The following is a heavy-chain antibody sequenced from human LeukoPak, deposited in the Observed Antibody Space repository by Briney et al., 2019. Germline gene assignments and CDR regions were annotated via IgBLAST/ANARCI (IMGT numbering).Heavy chain of an antibody. D-gene: IGHD1-26*01. CDR2: ISGSGGST. Sequence: PGGSLRLSCAASGFTFSSYGMSWVRQAPGKGLEWVSAISGSGGSTYYADSVKGRFTISRDNSKNTLYLQMNSLRAEDTAVYYCAKDGKEVGATIPMDVWGKGTTVTISS. CDR3: AKDGKEVGATIPMDV. CDR1: GFTFSSYG. V-gene: IGHV3-23*01. J-gene: IGHJ6*04.